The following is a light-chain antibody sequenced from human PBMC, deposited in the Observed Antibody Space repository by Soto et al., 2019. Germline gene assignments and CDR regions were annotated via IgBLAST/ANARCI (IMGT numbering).Light chain of an antibody. CDR1: ERISSSF. V-gene: IGKV3-20*01. Sequence: EFVLTQSPGTLSLSPGERATLSCRASERISSSFLAWSQQKPGQAPRLLIYGASSRATGIPDRFSGSGSGTDFTLTISRLEPEDFAVYYCQRYGSSPPLTFGGGTKVEIK. J-gene: IGKJ4*01. CDR2: GAS. CDR3: QRYGSSPPLT.